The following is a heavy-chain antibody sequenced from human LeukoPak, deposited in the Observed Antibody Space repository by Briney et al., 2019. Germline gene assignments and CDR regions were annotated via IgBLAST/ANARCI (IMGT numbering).Heavy chain of an antibody. V-gene: IGHV4-59*08. D-gene: IGHD2-21*02. J-gene: IGHJ4*02. CDR3: ARHDDVPVIRRGFDF. CDR1: GGSISGYY. Sequence: SETLSLTCTVSGGSISGYYWSWIRQPPGRGLEYIGYIYFTRGTLYSPSLKSRVTISVGMSKNQFSLKLSPVSAADTAVYYCARHDDVPVIRRGFDFWGQGALVTDSS. CDR2: IYFTRGT.